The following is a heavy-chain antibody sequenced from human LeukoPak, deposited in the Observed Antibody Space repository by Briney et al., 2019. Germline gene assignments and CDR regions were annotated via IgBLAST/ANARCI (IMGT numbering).Heavy chain of an antibody. J-gene: IGHJ3*02. Sequence: PSETLSLTCTVSGGSISSSSYYWGWIRQPPGKGLEWIGSIYYSGSTYYNPSLKSRVTISVDTSKNQFSLKLSSVTAADTAVYYCARDQDGRSDAFDIWGQGTMVTVSS. V-gene: IGHV4-39*07. CDR2: IYYSGST. CDR1: GGSISSSSYY. CDR3: ARDQDGRSDAFDI. D-gene: IGHD5-24*01.